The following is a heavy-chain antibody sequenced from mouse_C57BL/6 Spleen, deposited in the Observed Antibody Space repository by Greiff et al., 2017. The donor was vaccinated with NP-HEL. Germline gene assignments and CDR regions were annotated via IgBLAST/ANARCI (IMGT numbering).Heavy chain of an antibody. Sequence: QVQLQQSGAELVKPGASVKMSCKASGYTFTTYPIEWMKQNHGKSLEWIGNFHPYNDDTKYNEKFKGKATLTVEKSSSTVYLDLSRLTSDDSAVYSCARGGYGSSHFDYWGQGTTLTVSS. J-gene: IGHJ2*01. CDR2: FHPYNDDT. D-gene: IGHD1-1*01. CDR3: ARGGYGSSHFDY. V-gene: IGHV1-47*01. CDR1: GYTFTTYP.